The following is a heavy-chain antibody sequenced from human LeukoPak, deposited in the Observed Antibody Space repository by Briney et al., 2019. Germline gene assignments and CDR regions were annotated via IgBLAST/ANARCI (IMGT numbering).Heavy chain of an antibody. CDR3: ARGRGWRMVFDY. J-gene: IGHJ4*02. V-gene: IGHV4-39*07. D-gene: IGHD6-19*01. CDR2: IYYSGST. CDR1: GGSISSSSYY. Sequence: SETPSLTCTVSGGSISSSSYYWGWIRQPPGKGLEWIGSIYYSGSTYYNPSLKSRVTISVDTSKNQFSLKLSSVTAADTAVYYCARGRGWRMVFDYWGQGTLVTVSS.